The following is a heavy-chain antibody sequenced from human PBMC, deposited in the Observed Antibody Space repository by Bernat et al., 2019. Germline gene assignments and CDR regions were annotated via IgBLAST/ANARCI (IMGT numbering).Heavy chain of an antibody. CDR1: GFTFSSYA. Sequence: EVQLVESGGGLVQPGGSLRLSCAASGFTFSSYAMSWVRQAPGKGLEWVSAISGSGGSTYYADSVKGRFTISRDNSKNTLYLQMNSLRAEDTAVYYCANPTLGDSSGFFYFDYWGQGTLVTVSS. CDR2: ISGSGGST. CDR3: ANPTLGDSSGFFYFDY. D-gene: IGHD6-19*01. J-gene: IGHJ4*02. V-gene: IGHV3-23*04.